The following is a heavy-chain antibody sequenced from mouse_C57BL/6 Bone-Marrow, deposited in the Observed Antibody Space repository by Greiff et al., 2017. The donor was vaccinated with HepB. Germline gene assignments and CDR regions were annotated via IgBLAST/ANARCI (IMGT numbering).Heavy chain of an antibody. CDR1: GFTFSSYA. CDR2: ISDGGSYT. Sequence: EVQVVESGGGLVKPGGSLKLSCAASGFTFSSYAMSWVRQTPEKRLEWVATISDGGSYTYYPDNVKGRFTISRDNAKNNLYLQMSHLKSEDTAMYYCASYYRAWFAYWGQGTLVTVSA. D-gene: IGHD2-1*01. CDR3: ASYYRAWFAY. V-gene: IGHV5-4*01. J-gene: IGHJ3*01.